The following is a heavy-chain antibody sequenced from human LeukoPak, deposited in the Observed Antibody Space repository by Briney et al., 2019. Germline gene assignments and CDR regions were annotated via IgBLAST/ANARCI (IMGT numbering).Heavy chain of an antibody. CDR3: ACVRPRPEADYVWGSYRSAIDY. CDR2: INHSGST. J-gene: IGHJ4*02. Sequence: PSETLSLTCAVPSGSFIGYYCSWIRQPPGKGLEWIGEINHSGSTNYNPSLKSRVTISVDTSKNQFSLMLSSVTAADTVVYYCACVRPRPEADYVWGSYRSAIDYWGQGTLVTVSS. D-gene: IGHD3-16*02. V-gene: IGHV4-34*01. CDR1: SGSFIGYY.